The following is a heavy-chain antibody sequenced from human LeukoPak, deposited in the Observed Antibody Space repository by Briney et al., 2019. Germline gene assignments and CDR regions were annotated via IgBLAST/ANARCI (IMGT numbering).Heavy chain of an antibody. Sequence: SETLSLTCTISGDSIGDYYWTWIRQPPGEGLEWIGYIYHSGNSNYNPSLKSRVTISLDTSKNQFSLKLSSVTVADTAVYYCARGSRGYSSSWYIQNWFDPWGQGTLVTVSS. CDR2: IYHSGNS. CDR1: GDSIGDYY. V-gene: IGHV4-59*12. D-gene: IGHD6-13*01. CDR3: ARGSRGYSSSWYIQNWFDP. J-gene: IGHJ5*02.